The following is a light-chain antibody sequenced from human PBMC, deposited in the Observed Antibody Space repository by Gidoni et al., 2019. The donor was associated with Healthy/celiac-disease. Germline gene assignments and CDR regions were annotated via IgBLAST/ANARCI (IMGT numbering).Light chain of an antibody. CDR1: NIGSKS. J-gene: IGLJ2*01. V-gene: IGLV3-21*02. CDR3: QVWDSSSDHVV. Sequence: SYVLTQPPSVSVAPGQTARITCGGNNIGSKSVHGYQQKPGQAPVLVVYDDSDRPSGIPERFSGSNSGNTATMTISRVEDGDEADYYCQVWDSSSDHVVFGGGTKLTVL. CDR2: DDS.